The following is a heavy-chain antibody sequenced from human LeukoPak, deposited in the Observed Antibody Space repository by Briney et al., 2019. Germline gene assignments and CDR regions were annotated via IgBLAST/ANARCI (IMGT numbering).Heavy chain of an antibody. CDR3: ARVSVVVPAAIQSYYYYYMDV. CDR1: GGTFSSYA. Sequence: SVKVSCKASGGTFSSYAIIWVRQAPGQGLEWMGGIIPIFGTANYAQKFQGRVTITTVESTSTAYMELSSLRSEDTAVYYCARVSVVVPAAIQSYYYYYMDVWGKGATVTVSS. CDR2: IIPIFGTA. V-gene: IGHV1-69*05. J-gene: IGHJ6*03. D-gene: IGHD2-2*02.